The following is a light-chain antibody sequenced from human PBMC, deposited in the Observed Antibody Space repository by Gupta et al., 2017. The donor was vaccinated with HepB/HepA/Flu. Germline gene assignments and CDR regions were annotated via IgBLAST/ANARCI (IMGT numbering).Light chain of an antibody. Sequence: QSALTQPASVSGSPGQSITIPCTGTSSDVDSYNYVSWYQQHPGKAPKLMVYDVSNRPSGISNRFSGSKSGNTASLTISGLQADDEADYYCSSYTRSTTRVFGGGTKVTVL. V-gene: IGLV2-14*03. J-gene: IGLJ3*02. CDR2: DVS. CDR3: SSYTRSTTRV. CDR1: SSDVDSYNY.